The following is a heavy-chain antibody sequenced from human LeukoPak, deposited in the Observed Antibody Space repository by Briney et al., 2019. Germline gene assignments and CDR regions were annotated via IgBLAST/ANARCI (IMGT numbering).Heavy chain of an antibody. CDR1: GYTFTGYY. CDR2: INPNSGGT. J-gene: IGHJ5*02. Sequence: ASVKVSCKASGYTFTGYYMHWVRQAPGQGLEWMGWINPNSGGTNYAQKFQGRVTMTRDTSISTAYMELSRLRSDDTAVYYCARLGGHSSSWLNWFDPWGQGTLVTVSS. D-gene: IGHD6-13*01. CDR3: ARLGGHSSSWLNWFDP. V-gene: IGHV1-2*02.